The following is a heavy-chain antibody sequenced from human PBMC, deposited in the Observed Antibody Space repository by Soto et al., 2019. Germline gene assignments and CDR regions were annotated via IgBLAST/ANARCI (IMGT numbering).Heavy chain of an antibody. Sequence: PGGSLRLSCAPSGFTFSGYSMSWDRQAPGKGLEWVSAISGSGGSTYYADSVKGRFTISRDNSKNTVYLQMNSLRAEDTAVYYCAKGLYGGRVNFDYWGQGTLVTVSS. V-gene: IGHV3-23*01. CDR2: ISGSGGST. CDR3: AKGLYGGRVNFDY. J-gene: IGHJ4*02. D-gene: IGHD5-12*01. CDR1: GFTFSGYS.